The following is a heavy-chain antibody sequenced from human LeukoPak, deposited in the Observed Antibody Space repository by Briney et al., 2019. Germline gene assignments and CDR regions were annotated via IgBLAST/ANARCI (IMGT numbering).Heavy chain of an antibody. CDR3: ATFFRRLWLEWDY. CDR2: FDPEDGET. CDR1: GYTLTELS. J-gene: IGHJ4*02. Sequence: ASVKISCKVSGYTLTELSMHWVRHAPGKGLEWRGGFDPEDGETIYAHKFHGRVTLTEDTSTYTAYMELSSLRSEDTAVYYCATFFRRLWLEWDYWGQGTLVTDSS. V-gene: IGHV1-24*01. D-gene: IGHD3-10*01.